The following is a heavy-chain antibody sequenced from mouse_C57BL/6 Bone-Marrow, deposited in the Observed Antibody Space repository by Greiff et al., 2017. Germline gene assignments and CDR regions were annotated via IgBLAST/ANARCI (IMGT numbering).Heavy chain of an antibody. J-gene: IGHJ2*01. V-gene: IGHV1-54*01. CDR3: SRYDYDGY. Sequence: QVQLQQSGAELVRPGTSVKVSCKASGYAFTNYLIEWVKQRPGQGLEWIGVINPGSGGTNYNEKFKGKATLTADKSSSTAYMQLSSLTSEDAAVYFCSRYDYDGYWGQGTTLTVSS. CDR1: GYAFTNYL. CDR2: INPGSGGT. D-gene: IGHD2-4*01.